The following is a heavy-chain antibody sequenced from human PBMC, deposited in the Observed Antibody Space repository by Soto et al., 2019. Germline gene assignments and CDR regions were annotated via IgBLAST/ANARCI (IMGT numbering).Heavy chain of an antibody. D-gene: IGHD3-22*01. V-gene: IGHV1-18*01. CDR2: ISAYNGNT. CDR1: GYTFTSYG. CDR3: ARSETSSGYYYDGDWFDP. J-gene: IGHJ5*02. Sequence: QVQLVQSGAEVKKPGASVRVSCKASGYTFTSYGISWVRQAPGQGLEWMGWISAYNGNTNYAQNLQGRVTMTTDTSTSTAYMELRSLRSDGTAVYYCARSETSSGYYYDGDWFDPWGQGTLVTVSS.